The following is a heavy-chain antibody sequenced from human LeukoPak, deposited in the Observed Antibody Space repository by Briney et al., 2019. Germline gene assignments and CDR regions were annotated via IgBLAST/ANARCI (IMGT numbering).Heavy chain of an antibody. V-gene: IGHV3-20*04. D-gene: IGHD3-22*01. Sequence: PGGSLRLSCAASGFTFDDYGMSWVRQAPGKGLEWVSGINWNGGSTGYADSVKGRFTTSRDNAKNSLYLQMNSPRAEDTALYYCARDGIRVLSYYYDSSGSFDYWGQGTLVTVSS. CDR2: INWNGGST. J-gene: IGHJ4*02. CDR3: ARDGIRVLSYYYDSSGSFDY. CDR1: GFTFDDYG.